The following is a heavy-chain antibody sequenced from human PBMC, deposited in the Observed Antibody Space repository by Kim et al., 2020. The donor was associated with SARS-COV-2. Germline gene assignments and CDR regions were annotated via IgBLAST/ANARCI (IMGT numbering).Heavy chain of an antibody. D-gene: IGHD3-10*01. CDR1: GFTFGDYA. Sequence: GGSLRLSCTASGFTFGDYAMSWFRQAPGKGLEWVGFIRSKAYGGTTEYAASVKGRFTISRDDSKSIAYLQMNSLKTEDTAVHYCTRELLWFGDQGDDAFDIWGQGTMVTVSS. CDR3: TRELLWFGDQGDDAFDI. CDR2: IRSKAYGGTT. J-gene: IGHJ3*02. V-gene: IGHV3-49*03.